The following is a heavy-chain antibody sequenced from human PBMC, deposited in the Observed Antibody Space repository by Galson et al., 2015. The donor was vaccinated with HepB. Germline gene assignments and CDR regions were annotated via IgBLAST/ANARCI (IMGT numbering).Heavy chain of an antibody. CDR2: IIPIFGTA. V-gene: IGHV1-69*13. CDR3: ARRRYYYGSGSYYKGGGMDV. Sequence: SVKVSCKASGGTFSRYAISWVRQAPGQGLEWMGGIIPIFGTANYAQKFQGGVTITADESTSTAYMELSSLRSEDTAVYYCARRRYYYGSGSYYKGGGMDVWGQGTTVTVSS. D-gene: IGHD3-10*01. J-gene: IGHJ6*02. CDR1: GGTFSRYA.